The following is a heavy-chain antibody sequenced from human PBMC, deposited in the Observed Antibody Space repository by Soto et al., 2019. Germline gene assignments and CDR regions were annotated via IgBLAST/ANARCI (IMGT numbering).Heavy chain of an antibody. CDR3: ARDGGFDDSSGYYLFDY. CDR1: GHSISSSNW. D-gene: IGHD3-22*01. CDR2: IYHSGST. J-gene: IGHJ4*02. V-gene: IGHV4-4*02. Sequence: PSETLSLTCAVSGHSISSSNWWSWVRQPPGKGLEWIGEIYHSGSTNYNPSLKSRVTISVDKSKNQFSLKLSSVTAADTAVYYCARDGGFDDSSGYYLFDYWGQGTLVTVSS.